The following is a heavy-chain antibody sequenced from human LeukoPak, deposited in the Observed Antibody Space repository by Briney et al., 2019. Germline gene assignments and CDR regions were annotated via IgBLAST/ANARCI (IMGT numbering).Heavy chain of an antibody. CDR3: ARGDNLDY. V-gene: IGHV3-21*01. J-gene: IGHJ4*02. D-gene: IGHD1-1*01. CDR1: GVTFTKYR. CDR2: ISSSSTYI. Sequence: PGGSLRLSCAASGVTFTKYRMNWVRQAPGKGLECVSSISSSSTYIYYADSMKGRFTISRDNAKNSLYLQMNSLRAEDTAVYYCARGDNLDYWGQGTLVTVSS.